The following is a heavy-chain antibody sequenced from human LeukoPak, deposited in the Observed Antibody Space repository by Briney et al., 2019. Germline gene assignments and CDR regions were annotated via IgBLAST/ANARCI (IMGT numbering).Heavy chain of an antibody. V-gene: IGHV3-9*01. D-gene: IGHD5-18*01. CDR2: ISWNSGDI. J-gene: IGHJ4*02. CDR1: GFTFDDFA. CDR3: AKLYGYSYGYIDF. Sequence: GGPLRLSCAASGFTFDDFALHWVRQAPGKGLEWVSGISWNSGDIGYADSVKGRFTISRDNAKNSLCLQMNSLRAEDTALYYCAKLYGYSYGYIDFWGQGTLVTVSS.